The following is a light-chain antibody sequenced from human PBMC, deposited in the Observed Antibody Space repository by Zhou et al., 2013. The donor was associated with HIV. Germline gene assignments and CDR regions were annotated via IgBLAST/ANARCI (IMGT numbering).Light chain of an antibody. CDR3: QQYHTFPLFT. J-gene: IGKJ3*01. Sequence: DIQMTQSPSSVSASVGDRVTITCRASQSISTWLAWYQQKPGKAPKLLIYDASNLETGVPSRFTGSGSGTGFTLTISSLQPEDFATYYCQQYHTFPLFTFGPGTKVDFK. CDR1: QSISTW. V-gene: IGKV1-33*01. CDR2: DAS.